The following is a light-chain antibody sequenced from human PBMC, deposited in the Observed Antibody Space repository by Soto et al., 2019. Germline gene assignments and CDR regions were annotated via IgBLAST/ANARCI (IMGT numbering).Light chain of an antibody. Sequence: EIVMTQSPATLLVSPGERVTLSCRASRSIITNLVWYQHKPGQAPRLLIYGASTRAAGIPARFTGSGSGTEFTLTISSLQSEDFAFYYCQQYNDWPLPTFGGGTKVEIK. CDR2: GAS. CDR3: QQYNDWPLPT. CDR1: RSIITN. J-gene: IGKJ4*01. V-gene: IGKV3-15*01.